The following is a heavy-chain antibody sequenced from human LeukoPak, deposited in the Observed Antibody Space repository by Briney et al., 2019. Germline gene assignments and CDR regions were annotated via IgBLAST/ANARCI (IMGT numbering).Heavy chain of an antibody. CDR1: GGTFSSYA. CDR3: ATLDQTYSSSFRDFDY. J-gene: IGHJ4*02. D-gene: IGHD6-6*01. CDR2: FDPEDGET. Sequence: ASVKVSCKASGGTFSSYAISWVRQAPGKGLEWMGGFDPEDGETIYAQKFQGRVTMTEDTSTDTAYMELSSLRSEDTAVYYCATLDQTYSSSFRDFDYWGQGTLVTVSS. V-gene: IGHV1-24*01.